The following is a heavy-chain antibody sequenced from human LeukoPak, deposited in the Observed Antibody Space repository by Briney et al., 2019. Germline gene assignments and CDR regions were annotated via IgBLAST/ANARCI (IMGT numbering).Heavy chain of an antibody. Sequence: PGGSLRLYCAASGFTFSSYAMSWVRQAPGKGLEWVSAISGSGGSTYYADSVKGRFTISRDNSKNTLYLQMNSLRAEDTAVYYCAKQSHYYDSSANWGQGTLVTVSS. D-gene: IGHD3-22*01. CDR1: GFTFSSYA. CDR2: ISGSGGST. CDR3: AKQSHYYDSSAN. V-gene: IGHV3-23*01. J-gene: IGHJ4*02.